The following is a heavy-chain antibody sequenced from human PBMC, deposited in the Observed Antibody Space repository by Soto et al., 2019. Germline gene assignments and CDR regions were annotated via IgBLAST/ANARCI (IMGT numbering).Heavy chain of an antibody. CDR2: IYYSGST. V-gene: IGHV4-39*01. D-gene: IGHD6-13*01. CDR3: ARLRGGISSSGTDYYHYHMYV. J-gene: IGHJ6*03. Sequence: SETLSITCTVSGGSISSSSYYWGWIRQPPGKGLEWIGSIYYSGSTYYNPSLKSRVTISVDTSKNQFSLKLSSVTAADTAVYYCARLRGGISSSGTDYYHYHMYVWGQGTKVTVSS. CDR1: GGSISSSSYY.